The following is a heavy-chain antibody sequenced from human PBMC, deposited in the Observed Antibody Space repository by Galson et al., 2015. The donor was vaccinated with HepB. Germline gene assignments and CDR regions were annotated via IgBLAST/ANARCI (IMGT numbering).Heavy chain of an antibody. V-gene: IGHV3-9*01. Sequence: SLRLSCAASGFTFDDYAMHWVRQAPGKGLEWVSGISWNSSSIGYADSVKGRFTISRDNAKKSLYLQMNSLRTEDTALYYCAKNVRGTMIVVKYFDLWGRGALVTVSS. CDR3: AKNVRGTMIVVKYFDL. CDR1: GFTFDDYA. CDR2: ISWNSSSI. J-gene: IGHJ2*01. D-gene: IGHD3-22*01.